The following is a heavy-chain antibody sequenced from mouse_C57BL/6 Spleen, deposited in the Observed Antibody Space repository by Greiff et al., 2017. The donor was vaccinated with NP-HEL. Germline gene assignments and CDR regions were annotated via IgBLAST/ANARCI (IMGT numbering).Heavy chain of an antibody. J-gene: IGHJ3*01. CDR2: ISYDGSN. CDR1: GYSITSGYY. V-gene: IGHV3-6*01. Sequence: VQLKQSGPGLVKPSQSLSLTCSVTGYSITSGYYWNWIRQFPGNKLEWMGYISYDGSNNYNPSLKNRISITRDTSKNQFFLKLNSVTTEDTATYYCARDAGWFAYWGQGTLVTVSA. CDR3: ARDAGWFAY.